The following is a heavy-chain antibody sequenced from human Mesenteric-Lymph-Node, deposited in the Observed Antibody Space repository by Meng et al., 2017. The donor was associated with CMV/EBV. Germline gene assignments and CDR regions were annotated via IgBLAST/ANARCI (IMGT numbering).Heavy chain of an antibody. CDR1: GGSISSNY. D-gene: IGHD3-10*01. Sequence: SETLSLTCTVSGGSISSNYWSWIRQPPGKGLEWIGYIYYTGSTNYNPSLKSRVTISVDTSTNHFSLKLSSVTAADTAVYYCARLGYGSGSYYFDYWGQGTLVTV. CDR3: ARLGYGSGSYYFDY. J-gene: IGHJ4*02. V-gene: IGHV4-59*01. CDR2: IYYTGST.